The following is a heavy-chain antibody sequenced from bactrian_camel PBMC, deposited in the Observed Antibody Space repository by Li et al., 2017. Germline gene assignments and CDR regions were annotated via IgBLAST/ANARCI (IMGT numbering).Heavy chain of an antibody. Sequence: HVQLVESGGDSVQAGTSLRLSCSASGTIYWNYCMAWFRQGPGNQREAVAAICTGDGGAYYHDSVKGRFTVSQNSAKNTVYLQMDSLTFADTGAYVCATGPSDPITRRRLWNNRNPYLYWGQGTQVTVS. V-gene: IGHV3S54*01. CDR2: ICTGDGGA. J-gene: IGHJ4*01. D-gene: IGHD3*01. CDR3: ATGPSDPITRRRLWNNRNPYLY. CDR1: GTIYWNYC.